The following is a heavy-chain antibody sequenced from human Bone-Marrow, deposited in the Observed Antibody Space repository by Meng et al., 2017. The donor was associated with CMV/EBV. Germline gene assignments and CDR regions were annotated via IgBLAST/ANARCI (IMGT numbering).Heavy chain of an antibody. CDR1: GFTFSDYY. J-gene: IGHJ6*02. V-gene: IGHV3-11*01. Sequence: GGSLRLSCAASGFTFSDYYMSWIRQAPGKGLEWVSYISSSGSTIYYADSVKGRFTISRDNAKNSLYLQMNSLRAEDTAVYYCARDLSREDYGDEYYYYNGMDVWGQGTTVTVSS. CDR2: ISSSGSTI. CDR3: ARDLSREDYGDEYYYYNGMDV. D-gene: IGHD4-17*01.